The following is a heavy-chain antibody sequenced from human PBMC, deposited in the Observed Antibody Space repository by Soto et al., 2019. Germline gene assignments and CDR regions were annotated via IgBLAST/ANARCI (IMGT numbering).Heavy chain of an antibody. V-gene: IGHV1-18*01. D-gene: IGHD2-8*01. CDR1: GYTFSSYS. J-gene: IGHJ4*02. Sequence: QIQMVQSGAEVKQPGASVKISCKTSGYTFSSYSINWVRQAPGQGLEWMALISTTIGNTHYAERVQGRVTVTLDKSARTAFMEMWGLTSDDTAVYFCARDNGYYDFWGQGTLVTVSS. CDR2: ISTTIGNT. CDR3: ARDNGYYDF.